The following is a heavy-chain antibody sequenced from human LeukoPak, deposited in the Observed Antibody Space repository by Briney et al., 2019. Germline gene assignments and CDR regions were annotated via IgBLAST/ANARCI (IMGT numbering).Heavy chain of an antibody. CDR1: GGSISSYY. V-gene: IGHV4-59*01. J-gene: IGHJ2*01. D-gene: IGHD2/OR15-2a*01. Sequence: SETLSLTCSVSGGSISSYYWSWIRQPPGKGLQWIGYIYYSGSTNYNPSLKSRVTISVDTSKNQFSLKLSSVTAADTAVYYCAKESNSSDNWYFDLWGRGTLVTVSS. CDR3: AKESNSSDNWYFDL. CDR2: IYYSGST.